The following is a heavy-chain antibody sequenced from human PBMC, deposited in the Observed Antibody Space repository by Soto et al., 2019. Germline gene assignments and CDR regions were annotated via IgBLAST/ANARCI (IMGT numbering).Heavy chain of an antibody. J-gene: IGHJ4*02. D-gene: IGHD3-22*01. CDR2: ISYDGSNK. CDR3: ARGYPSSGYLLDY. Sequence: GGSLRLSCAASGFTFSSYAMHWVRQAPGKGLEWVAVISYDGSNKYYADSVKGRFTISRDNSKNTLYLQMNSLRAEDTAVYYCARGYPSSGYLLDYWGQGTLVTVSS. CDR1: GFTFSSYA. V-gene: IGHV3-30-3*01.